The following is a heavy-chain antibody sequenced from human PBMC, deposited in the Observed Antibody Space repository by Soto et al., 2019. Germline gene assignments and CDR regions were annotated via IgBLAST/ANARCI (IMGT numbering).Heavy chain of an antibody. CDR1: EFAFSKFA. J-gene: IGHJ4*02. V-gene: IGHV3-23*01. D-gene: IGHD6-6*01. CDR2: LSGSGTST. Sequence: GGSLRLSCEASEFAFSKFAMSWVRQAPGKGLEWVSSLSGSGTSTFYADSVKGRFSISRDNSQNMLYLQMNSLRADDTAVYYCAKDRGAYSSSFNDFWGRGTLVTVSS. CDR3: AKDRGAYSSSFNDF.